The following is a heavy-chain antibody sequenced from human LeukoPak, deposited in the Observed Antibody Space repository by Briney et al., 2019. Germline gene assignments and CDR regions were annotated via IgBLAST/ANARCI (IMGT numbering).Heavy chain of an antibody. J-gene: IGHJ6*02. CDR1: GFTFTSYA. Sequence: PGGSLRLSCAASGFTFTSYAMSWIRQAPGKGLEWVSLISGDGGSTYYADSVKGRFTISRDNSKNSLYLQMNSLRTEDTALYYCAKNKHPAYGDYPPYGMDVWGQGTTVTVSS. D-gene: IGHD4-17*01. CDR3: AKNKHPAYGDYPPYGMDV. V-gene: IGHV3-43*02. CDR2: ISGDGGST.